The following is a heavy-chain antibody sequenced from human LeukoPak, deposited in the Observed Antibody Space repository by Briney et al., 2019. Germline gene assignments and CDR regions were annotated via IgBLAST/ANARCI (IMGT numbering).Heavy chain of an antibody. CDR2: INSDGSST. V-gene: IGHV3-74*01. D-gene: IGHD2-2*03. Sequence: GSLRLSCAASGFTFSSYWMHWVRQAPGKGLVWVSRINSDGSSTSYADSVRGRFTISRDNAKNTLYLQMNSLRAEDTAVYYCARAAGYCSSTSCYYLSPWGQGTLVTVSS. J-gene: IGHJ5*02. CDR3: ARAAGYCSSTSCYYLSP. CDR1: GFTFSSYW.